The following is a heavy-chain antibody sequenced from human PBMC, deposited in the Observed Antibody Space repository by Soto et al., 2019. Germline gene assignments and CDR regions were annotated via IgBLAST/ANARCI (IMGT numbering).Heavy chain of an antibody. D-gene: IGHD3-22*01. J-gene: IGHJ6*02. CDR3: ARDKSHYYDSSGYFYGMDV. CDR1: GYTFTGYY. V-gene: IGHV1-2*04. CDR2: IYPNSGGT. Sequence: ASVKVSCKASGYTFTGYYMHWVRQAPGQGLEWMGWIYPNSGGTNYAQKFQGWVTMTRDTSISTAYMELSRLRSDDTAVYYCARDKSHYYDSSGYFYGMDVWGQGTTVTVYS.